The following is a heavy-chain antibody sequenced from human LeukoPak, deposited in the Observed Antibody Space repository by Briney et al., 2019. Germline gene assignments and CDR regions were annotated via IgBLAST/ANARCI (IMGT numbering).Heavy chain of an antibody. D-gene: IGHD2-2*02. V-gene: IGHV1-46*01. Sequence: ASVKVSCKASGYTFTSYYMHWVRQAPGQGLEWMGIINPSGGSTSYAQKFQGRVTMTRDTSTSTVYMELSSLRSEDTAVYYCARSDDYCSSTSCYNIRVHFDYWGQGTLVTVSS. CDR2: INPSGGST. CDR1: GYTFTSYY. J-gene: IGHJ4*02. CDR3: ARSDDYCSSTSCYNIRVHFDY.